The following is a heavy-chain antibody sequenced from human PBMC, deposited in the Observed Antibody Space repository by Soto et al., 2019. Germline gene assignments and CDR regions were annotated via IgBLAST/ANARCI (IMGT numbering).Heavy chain of an antibody. J-gene: IGHJ4*02. D-gene: IGHD3-22*01. CDR3: AGIAMYYDSSGYYPYYFDY. V-gene: IGHV4-31*03. CDR1: GGSISSGGYY. Sequence: SETLSLTCTVSGGSISSGGYYWSWIHQHPGKGLEWIGYIYYSGSTYYNPSLKSRVTISVDTSKNQFSLKLSSVTAAETAVYYCAGIAMYYDSSGYYPYYFDYWGQGTLVTVSS. CDR2: IYYSGST.